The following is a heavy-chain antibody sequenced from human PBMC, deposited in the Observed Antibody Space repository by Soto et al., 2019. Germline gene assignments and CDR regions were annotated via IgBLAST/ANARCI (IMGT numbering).Heavy chain of an antibody. J-gene: IGHJ5*02. CDR1: GGSILDSTYY. CDR2: IFYSGGT. Sequence: QLLLQESGPGLVKPSETLSLTCTVSGGSILDSTYYWAWIRQSPGKGLEWIGTIFYSGGTFYTPSLKSRVNVAVATSNNQLSLKLSSVTAADTAVYYCARQASGYYYGWFDPWGQGTLVTVSS. D-gene: IGHD3-22*01. V-gene: IGHV4-39*01. CDR3: ARQASGYYYGWFDP.